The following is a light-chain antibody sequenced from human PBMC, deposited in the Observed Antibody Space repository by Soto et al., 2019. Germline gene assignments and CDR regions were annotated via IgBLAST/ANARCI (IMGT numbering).Light chain of an antibody. Sequence: QSVLTQPASVSGSLGQSITISCTGTSGDIGIYNFVSWFQQHPGKAPKLMIFEVTHRPSGVSDRFSGSKSGNTASLTISGLQTEDEADYYCTSYTRSSTWVFGGGTKLTVL. CDR3: TSYTRSSTWV. V-gene: IGLV2-14*01. CDR2: EVT. CDR1: SGDIGIYNF. J-gene: IGLJ3*02.